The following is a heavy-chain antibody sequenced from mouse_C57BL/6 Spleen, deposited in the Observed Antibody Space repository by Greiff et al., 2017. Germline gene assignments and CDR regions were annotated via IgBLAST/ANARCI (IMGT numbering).Heavy chain of an antibody. J-gene: IGHJ2*01. CDR2: IDPANGNT. CDR3: ARRGIADYFDY. CDR1: GFNFKNSC. V-gene: IGHV14-3*01. Sequence: VQLQQSVAELVRPGASVKLSCTASGFNFKNSCMHWVKQRPEQGLEWIGRIDPANGNTKYAPKFQGKATITADTSSNTAYLQLSSLTSEDTAIYYGARRGIADYFDYWGQGTTLTVSS.